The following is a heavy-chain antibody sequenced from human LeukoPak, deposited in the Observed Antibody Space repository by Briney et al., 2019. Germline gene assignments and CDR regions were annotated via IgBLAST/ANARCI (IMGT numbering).Heavy chain of an antibody. Sequence: GGSLRLSCAASGFTFRSNSMSWVRQAPGKGLEWVSAISGSGGSTYYADSVKGRFTISRDNSKNTLYLQMNSLRAEDTAVYYCAKAPDRYYYGMDVWGQGTTVTVSS. J-gene: IGHJ6*02. V-gene: IGHV3-23*01. CDR2: ISGSGGST. CDR3: AKAPDRYYYGMDV. CDR1: GFTFRSNS.